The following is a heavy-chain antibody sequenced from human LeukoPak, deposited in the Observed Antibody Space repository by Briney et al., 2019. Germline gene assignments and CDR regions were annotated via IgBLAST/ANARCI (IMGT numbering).Heavy chain of an antibody. CDR2: ITSSSTYT. V-gene: IGHV3-21*01. CDR3: ARDPYSGTYGDTYYYYMDV. Sequence: PGGSLRLSCAASGFTVSSNYMSWVRQAPGKGLEWVSSITSSSTYTFYADSVKGRFTISRDNARNSLYLQMNSLRAEDTAVYYRARDPYSGTYGDTYYYYMDVWGKGTTVTISS. D-gene: IGHD1-26*01. J-gene: IGHJ6*03. CDR1: GFTVSSNY.